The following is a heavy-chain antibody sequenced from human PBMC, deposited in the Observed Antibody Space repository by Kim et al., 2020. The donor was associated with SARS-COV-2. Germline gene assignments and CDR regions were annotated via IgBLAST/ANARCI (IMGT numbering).Heavy chain of an antibody. CDR3: ARDRIVVEVAATSPHYYYYGMDV. CDR2: INPSGGST. J-gene: IGHJ6*02. V-gene: IGHV1-46*01. CDR1: GYTFTSYY. Sequence: ASVKVSCKASGYTFTSYYMHWVRQAPGQGLEWMGIINPSGGSTSYAQKFQGRVTMTRDTSTSTVYMELSSLRSEDTAVYYCARDRIVVEVAATSPHYYYYGMDVWGQGTTVTVSS. D-gene: IGHD2-15*01.